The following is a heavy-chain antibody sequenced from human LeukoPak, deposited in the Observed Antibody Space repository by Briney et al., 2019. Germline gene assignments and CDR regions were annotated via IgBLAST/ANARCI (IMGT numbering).Heavy chain of an antibody. CDR3: ARNDGNSDFDY. CDR2: IYHSGNT. D-gene: IGHD4-23*01. CDR1: GDSISSSNW. V-gene: IGHV4-4*02. J-gene: IGHJ4*02. Sequence: SETLSLTCAVSGDSISSSNWWTWVRQPPGKGLEWIGEIYHSGNTNYNPSLKSRVTMSVDKSKNQFSLNLNSVTAADTAVYYCARNDGNSDFDYWGQGTLVTVSS.